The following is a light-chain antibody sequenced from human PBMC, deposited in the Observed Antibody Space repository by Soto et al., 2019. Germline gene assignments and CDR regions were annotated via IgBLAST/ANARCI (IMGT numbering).Light chain of an antibody. CDR2: ATS. J-gene: IGKJ4*01. CDR3: QQYGSSIT. Sequence: EGVLTQSPATLSLSPGERATLSCRASQSVSTSYLAWYQQKPGQAPRLLIYATSYRATGIPDRFSGWGSGTDFTLTISRLEPEDFAVYYCQQYGSSITFGGGTKVEIK. CDR1: QSVSTSY. V-gene: IGKV3-20*01.